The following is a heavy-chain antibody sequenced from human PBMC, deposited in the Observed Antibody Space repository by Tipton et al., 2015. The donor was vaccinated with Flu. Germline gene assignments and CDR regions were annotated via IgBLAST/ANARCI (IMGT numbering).Heavy chain of an antibody. D-gene: IGHD6-13*01. CDR2: INQDGSEK. Sequence: SLRLSCAASGFRFNTFWMNWVRQAPGSGLEWVANINQDGSEKYFVDSVKGRFTISRDNAKNSLYLQMNSLRAEDTALYYCARAIAAGGGSWGQGTLVTVSS. V-gene: IGHV3-7*01. CDR3: ARAIAAGGGS. J-gene: IGHJ5*02. CDR1: GFRFNTFW.